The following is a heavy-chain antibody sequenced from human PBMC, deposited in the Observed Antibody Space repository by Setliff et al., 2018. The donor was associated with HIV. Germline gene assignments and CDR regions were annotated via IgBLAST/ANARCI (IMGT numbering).Heavy chain of an antibody. CDR2: IIPIFGTA. V-gene: IGHV1-69*06. CDR3: ARDGGVVVPAAMPAGGLARFDP. CDR1: GYSFTDYY. Sequence: ASVKVSCKASGYSFTDYYIHWVRQAPGQGLEWMGGIIPIFGTANYAQKFQGRVTITADKSTSTAYMELSSLRSEDTAVYYCARDGGVVVPAAMPAGGLARFDPWGQGTLVTVSS. D-gene: IGHD2-2*01. J-gene: IGHJ5*02.